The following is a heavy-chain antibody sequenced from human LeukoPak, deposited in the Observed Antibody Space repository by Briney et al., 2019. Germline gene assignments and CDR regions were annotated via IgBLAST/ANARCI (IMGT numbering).Heavy chain of an antibody. CDR2: INPNSSGT. CDR1: GYTFTGYY. CDR3: ARTYGSGSYYDY. V-gene: IGHV1-2*06. D-gene: IGHD3-10*01. J-gene: IGHJ4*02. Sequence: GASVKVSCKASGYTFTGYYMHWVRQAPGQELEWMGRINPNSSGTNYAQKFQGRVTMTTDTSISTAYMELSRLRSDDTAVYYCARTYGSGSYYDYWGQGTLVTVSS.